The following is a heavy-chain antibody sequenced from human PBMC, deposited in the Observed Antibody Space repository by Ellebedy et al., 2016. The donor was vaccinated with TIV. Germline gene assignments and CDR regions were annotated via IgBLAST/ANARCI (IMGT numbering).Heavy chain of an antibody. CDR2: ISYDGSDK. D-gene: IGHD1-26*01. Sequence: GESLKISXEASGFIFTSYTLHWVRTAPGRGLEWVAVISYDGSDKYFADSVKGRFTISRDNSKNTLYLHMNSLRAEDTAVYYCARDGGSYGFRYFDYWGQGTVVTVSS. CDR1: GFIFTSYT. CDR3: ARDGGSYGFRYFDY. V-gene: IGHV3-30*04. J-gene: IGHJ4*02.